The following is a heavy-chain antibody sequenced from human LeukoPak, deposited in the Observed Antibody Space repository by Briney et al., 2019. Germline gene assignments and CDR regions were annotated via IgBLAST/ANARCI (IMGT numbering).Heavy chain of an antibody. V-gene: IGHV4-59*01. Sequence: PSETLSLTCTVSGGSISSYYWSWIRQPPGKGLEWIGYIYYSGSTNYNPSLKSRVTISVDTSKNQFSLKLGSVTAADTAVYYCARDDSSGNIDYWGQGTLVTVSS. D-gene: IGHD3-22*01. CDR1: GGSISSYY. CDR3: ARDDSSGNIDY. CDR2: IYYSGST. J-gene: IGHJ4*02.